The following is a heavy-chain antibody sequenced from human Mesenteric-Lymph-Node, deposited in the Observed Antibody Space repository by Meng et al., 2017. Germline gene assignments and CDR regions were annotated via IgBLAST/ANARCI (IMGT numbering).Heavy chain of an antibody. J-gene: IGHJ4*02. D-gene: IGHD3-22*01. CDR3: ARVSDDYDRTGYYNFDY. V-gene: IGHV1-18*01. Sequence: QVRRVQAGAEGKKPGAEMKGSGKDYGYTFTNYGISWVRQAPGQGLEWRGWISAYNGNTNYAQKLQGRVTMTTDTSMSTAYMELRSLRSDDTAVYYCARVSDDYDRTGYYNFDYWGQGTLVTVSS. CDR1: GYTFTNYG. CDR2: ISAYNGNT.